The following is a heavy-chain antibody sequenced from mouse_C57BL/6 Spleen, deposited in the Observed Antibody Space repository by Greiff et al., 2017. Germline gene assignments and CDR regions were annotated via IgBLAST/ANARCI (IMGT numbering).Heavy chain of an antibody. Sequence: EVKLVESGGGLVKPGGSLKLSCAASGFTFSDSGMHWVRQAPEKGLEWVAYISSGSSTIYYADTVKGRFTISRDNAKNTLFLQMTSLRSEDTAMYYCARGDYYGSREAWFAYWGQGTLVTVSA. V-gene: IGHV5-17*01. J-gene: IGHJ3*01. CDR3: ARGDYYGSREAWFAY. CDR2: ISSGSSTI. CDR1: GFTFSDSG. D-gene: IGHD1-1*01.